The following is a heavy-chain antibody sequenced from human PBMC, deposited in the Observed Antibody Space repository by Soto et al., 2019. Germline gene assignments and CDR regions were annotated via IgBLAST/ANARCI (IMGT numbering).Heavy chain of an antibody. CDR1: GFTFSSHG. D-gene: IGHD3-16*01. CDR2: IWYDGSEK. J-gene: IGHJ4*02. CDR3: ARWGIWKVAEY. Sequence: QVQLVQSGGGGVQPGRLLRLSCGAFGFTFSSHGMHWVRQAPGKGLEWVAVIWYDGSEKYYGDCVKGRFTISRDNYQNKLYQQMNSLRGQDTAVYYCARWGIWKVAEYGGQGTLVTVSS. V-gene: IGHV3-33*01.